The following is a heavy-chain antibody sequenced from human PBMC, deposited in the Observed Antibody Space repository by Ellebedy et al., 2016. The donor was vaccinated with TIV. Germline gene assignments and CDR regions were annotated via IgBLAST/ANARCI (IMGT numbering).Heavy chain of an antibody. CDR1: GGSLGGYY. CDR2: IVASGAT. CDR3: ARQGSKDALDI. Sequence: MPSETLSLTCAVSGGSLGGYYWSWIRKSPGKGLGWIGNIVASGATDYNPSLKTQVTMSVETSKNHLSLDLSSVTAADTAVYFCARQGSKDALDIWGQGTLVTVSS. V-gene: IGHV4-34*12. J-gene: IGHJ3*02.